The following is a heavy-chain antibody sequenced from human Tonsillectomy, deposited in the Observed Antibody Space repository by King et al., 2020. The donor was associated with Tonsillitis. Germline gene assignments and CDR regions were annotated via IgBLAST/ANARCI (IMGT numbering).Heavy chain of an antibody. CDR2: INSDGSST. CDR3: ARSERYYDFWGGYQRGSYFDY. Sequence: VQLVESGGGLVQPGGSLRLSCAASGFTFSSYWMHWVRQAPGKGLVWVSRINSDGSSTSYADSVKGRFTISRDNAKNTLYLQMNSLRAEDTAVYYCARSERYYDFWGGYQRGSYFDYWGQGTLVTVSS. D-gene: IGHD3-3*01. V-gene: IGHV3-74*01. J-gene: IGHJ4*02. CDR1: GFTFSSYW.